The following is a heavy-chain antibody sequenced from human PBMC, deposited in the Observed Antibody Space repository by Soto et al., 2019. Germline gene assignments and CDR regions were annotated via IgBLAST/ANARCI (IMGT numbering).Heavy chain of an antibody. CDR3: ARDYYDSSGYPARGYYYGMDV. CDR1: GYTFTSYG. D-gene: IGHD3-22*01. V-gene: IGHV1-18*01. Sequence: ASVKVSCKASGYTFTSYGISWVRQAPGQGLEWMGWISAYNGNTNYAQKLQGRVTMTTDTSTSTAYMELRSLRSDDTAVYYCARDYYDSSGYPARGYYYGMDVSGQGTTVTVSS. J-gene: IGHJ6*02. CDR2: ISAYNGNT.